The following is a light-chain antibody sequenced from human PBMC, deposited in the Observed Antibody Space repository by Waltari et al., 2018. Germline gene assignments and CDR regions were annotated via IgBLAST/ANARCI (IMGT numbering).Light chain of an antibody. CDR3: AAWDDSLNGHV. Sequence: QSVLTQPPSASGTPGQRVTISCSGSSSNIGSNPVNWYQQPPGTAPKLLIYSNNQRPSGVPDRFSGSKSGTSASLAISGLQSEDEADYYCAAWDDSLNGHVFGSGTKVTVL. J-gene: IGLJ6*01. V-gene: IGLV1-44*01. CDR2: SNN. CDR1: SSNIGSNP.